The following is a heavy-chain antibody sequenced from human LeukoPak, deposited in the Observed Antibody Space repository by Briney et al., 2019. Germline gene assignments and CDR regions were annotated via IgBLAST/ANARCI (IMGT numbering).Heavy chain of an antibody. V-gene: IGHV3-30*18. D-gene: IGHD5-18*01. CDR3: EKLDTAMDNFDY. Sequence: PGGSLRLSCAASGFTFSSYGMHWVRQAPGKGLAGVAVISYDGSNKYYADSVKGRFTLHREHSKHTPYLQMNSLRAEDTAVYYCEKLDTAMDNFDYWGQGTLVTVSS. J-gene: IGHJ4*02. CDR1: GFTFSSYG. CDR2: ISYDGSNK.